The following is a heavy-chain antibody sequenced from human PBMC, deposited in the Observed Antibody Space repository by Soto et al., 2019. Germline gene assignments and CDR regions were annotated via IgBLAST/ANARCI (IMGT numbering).Heavy chain of an antibody. CDR3: ASGGGYGSYYYYGMDV. D-gene: IGHD3-10*01. CDR1: GFTFSSYS. V-gene: IGHV3-21*01. Sequence: EVQLVESGGGLVKPGGSLRLSCAASGFTFSSYSMNWVRQAPGKGLEWVSSISSSSSYIYYADSVKGRFTISRDNAKNSLYLQMNSLRAEDTAVYYCASGGGYGSYYYYGMDVWGQGTTVTVSS. J-gene: IGHJ6*02. CDR2: ISSSSSYI.